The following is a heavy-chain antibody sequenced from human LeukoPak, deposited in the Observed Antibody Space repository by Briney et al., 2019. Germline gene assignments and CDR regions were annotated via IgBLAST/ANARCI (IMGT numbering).Heavy chain of an antibody. D-gene: IGHD6-13*01. CDR2: ISGTSTYI. V-gene: IGHV3-21*01. CDR3: ATVAAGFY. CDR1: GFTFGDYA. Sequence: GGSLRLSCTGSGFTFGDYAVNWVRQAPGKGLEWVSSISGTSTYIYYADSVRGRFTISRDNTKNSLYLQMSSLRAEDTAVYYCATVAAGFYWGQGTLVTVSS. J-gene: IGHJ4*02.